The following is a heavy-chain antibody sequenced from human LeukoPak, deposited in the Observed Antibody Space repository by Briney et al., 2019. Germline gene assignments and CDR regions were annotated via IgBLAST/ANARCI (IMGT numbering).Heavy chain of an antibody. CDR1: GFTFSSYW. J-gene: IGHJ5*02. D-gene: IGHD1/OR15-1a*01. V-gene: IGHV3-7*01. Sequence: GGSLRLSCTTSGFTFSSYWMSWVRQAPGKGLEWLGNIKEDGSEKYDVDSVKGRFTISRDDAKNSLYLQMNSLRVEDTAIYYCARGTRVGTPYNWFDPWGQGTLVTVSS. CDR2: IKEDGSEK. CDR3: ARGTRVGTPYNWFDP.